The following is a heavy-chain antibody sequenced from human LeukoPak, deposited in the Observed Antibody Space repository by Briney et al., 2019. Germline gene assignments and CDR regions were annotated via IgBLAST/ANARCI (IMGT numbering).Heavy chain of an antibody. J-gene: IGHJ6*03. V-gene: IGHV3-15*01. Sequence: GGSLRLSCAASGFTFSNAWMSWVRQAPGKGLEWVGRIKSKTDGGTTDYAAPVKGRFTISRDDSKNTLYLQMNSLKSEDTAVYYCTTLKRRDIVVVVAAANPNKNYYYMDVWGKGTTVTVSS. D-gene: IGHD2-15*01. CDR2: IKSKTDGGTT. CDR3: TTLKRRDIVVVVAAANPNKNYYYMDV. CDR1: GFTFSNAW.